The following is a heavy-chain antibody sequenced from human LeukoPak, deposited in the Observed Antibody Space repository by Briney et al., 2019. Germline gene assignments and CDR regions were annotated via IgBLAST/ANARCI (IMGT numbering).Heavy chain of an antibody. J-gene: IGHJ6*03. CDR2: ISSSSSYI. Sequence: GGSLRLSCAAPGFTFSSYSMNWVRQAPGKGLEWVSSISSSSSYIYYADSVKGRFTISRDNAKNSLYLQMNSLRAEDTAVYYCAGPKGYYYYMDVWGKGTTVTVSS. CDR3: AGPKGYYYYMDV. V-gene: IGHV3-21*01. CDR1: GFTFSSYS.